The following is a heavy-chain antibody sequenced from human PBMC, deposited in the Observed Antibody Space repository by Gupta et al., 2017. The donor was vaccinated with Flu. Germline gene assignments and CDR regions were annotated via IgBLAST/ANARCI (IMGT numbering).Heavy chain of an antibody. D-gene: IGHD1-26*01. CDR2: IYYRGRT. V-gene: IGHV4-59*08. Sequence: QVQLQESGPGLVKPSETLSLTCTVSGGSISSYYWSWIRQPPGKGREWIGYIYYRGRTNDNPSLKSRVTISVYTAKNQLSLKLGSVNEGDTAVYYFARHASWSKDWVGSGGQGTMVTVYS. J-gene: IGHJ4*02. CDR1: GGSISSYY. CDR3: ARHASWSKDWVGS.